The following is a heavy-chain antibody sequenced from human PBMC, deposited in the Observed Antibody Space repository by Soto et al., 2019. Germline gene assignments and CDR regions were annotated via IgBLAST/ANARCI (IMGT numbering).Heavy chain of an antibody. CDR3: AREACTNGVCYSGYFDY. CDR2: ISYDGSNK. D-gene: IGHD2-8*01. CDR1: GFTFSSYA. Sequence: GGSLRLSCSASGFTFSSYAMHWVRQAPGKGLEWVAVISYDGSNKYYADSVKGRFTISRDNSKNTLYLQMNSLRAEGTAVYYCAREACTNGVCYSGYFDYWGQGTLVTVSS. J-gene: IGHJ4*02. V-gene: IGHV3-30-3*01.